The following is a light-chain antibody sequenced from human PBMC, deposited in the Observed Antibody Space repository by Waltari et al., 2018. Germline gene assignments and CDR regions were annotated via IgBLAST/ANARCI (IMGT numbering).Light chain of an antibody. J-gene: IGLJ2*01. CDR1: SSDVGGYNY. CDR3: SSYAGSNNLV. V-gene: IGLV2-8*01. Sequence: QSALTQPPSASGSPGQSVTISCTGTSSDVGGYNYVSWYQQHPGKAPKLLIYAVSNRPSGGPDRFCGSKSGNTASLTVSGLQAEDEADYYCSSYAGSNNLVFGGGTKLTVL. CDR2: AVS.